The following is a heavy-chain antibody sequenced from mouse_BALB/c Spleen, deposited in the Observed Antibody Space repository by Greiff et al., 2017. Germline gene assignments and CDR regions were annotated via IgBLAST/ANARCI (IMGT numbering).Heavy chain of an antibody. CDR1: GFTFSSYG. CDR2: INSNGGST. D-gene: IGHD2-4*01. V-gene: IGHV5-6-3*01. CDR3: ARDRGYDYGWFAY. Sequence: DVQLVESGGGLVQPGGSLKLSCAASGFTFSSYGMSWVRQTPDKRLELVATINSNGGSTYYPDSVKGRFTISRDNAKNTLYLQMSSLKSEDTAMYYCARDRGYDYGWFAYWGQGTLVTVSA. J-gene: IGHJ3*01.